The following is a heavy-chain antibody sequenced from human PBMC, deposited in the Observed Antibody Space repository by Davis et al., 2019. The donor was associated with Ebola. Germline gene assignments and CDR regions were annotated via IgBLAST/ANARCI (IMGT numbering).Heavy chain of an antibody. D-gene: IGHD4-17*01. J-gene: IGHJ6*02. Sequence: AALVKVSCKASGYTFTSYYMHWVRQAPGQGLEWMGIINPSGGSTSYAQKFQVRVTMTRDTSTSTVYMELSSLRSEDTAVYYCAKDRYYGDYDLYYYYYGMDVWGQGTTVTVSS. V-gene: IGHV1-46*01. CDR1: GYTFTSYY. CDR2: INPSGGST. CDR3: AKDRYYGDYDLYYYYYGMDV.